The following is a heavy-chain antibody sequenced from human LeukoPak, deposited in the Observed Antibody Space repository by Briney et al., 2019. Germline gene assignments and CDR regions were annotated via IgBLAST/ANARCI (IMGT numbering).Heavy chain of an antibody. V-gene: IGHV1-2*02. CDR1: GYTFTGYY. CDR2: INPNSGGT. CDR3: ARVHPKEDYGDYSDYYYMDV. Sequence: ASVKVSCKASGYTFTGYYMHWVRQAPGQGLEWMGWINPNSGGTNYAQKFQGRVTVTRDTSISTAYMELSRLRSDDTAVYYCARVHPKEDYGDYSDYYYMDVWGKGTTVTISS. D-gene: IGHD4-17*01. J-gene: IGHJ6*03.